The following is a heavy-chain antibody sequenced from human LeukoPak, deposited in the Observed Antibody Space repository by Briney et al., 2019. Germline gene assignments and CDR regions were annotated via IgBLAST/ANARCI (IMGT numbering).Heavy chain of an antibody. V-gene: IGHV1-69*13. CDR3: ARRGDGYNQVYYYGMDV. Sequence: ASVKVSCQASGGTFSSYAISWVRQAPGQGREWMGGIIPILGTANYEQKLQGRVTSTADESTSTAYMELSSLRSEDTAVYYCARRGDGYNQVYYYGMDVWGQGTLVTVSS. D-gene: IGHD5-24*01. CDR2: IIPILGTA. J-gene: IGHJ6*02. CDR1: GGTFSSYA.